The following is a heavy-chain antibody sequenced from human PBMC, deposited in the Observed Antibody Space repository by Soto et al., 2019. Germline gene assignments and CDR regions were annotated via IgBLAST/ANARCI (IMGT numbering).Heavy chain of an antibody. D-gene: IGHD4-4*01. CDR3: AREATVTATYYYYGMDG. J-gene: IGHJ6*02. CDR1: GYTFTSYY. CDR2: INPSGGST. V-gene: IGHV1-46*01. Sequence: ASVKVSCKASGYTFTSYYMHWVRQAPGQGLEWMGIINPSGGSTSYAQKFQGRVTMTRDTSTSTVYMELSSLRYEDTAVYYCAREATVTATYYYYGMDGCVQGTTVTVPS.